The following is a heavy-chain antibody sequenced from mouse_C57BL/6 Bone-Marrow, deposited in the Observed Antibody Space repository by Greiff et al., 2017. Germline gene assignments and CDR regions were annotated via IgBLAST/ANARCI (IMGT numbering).Heavy chain of an antibody. CDR2: IRNKANNHAT. CDR3: TRRAYYSNFDY. V-gene: IGHV6-6*01. J-gene: IGHJ2*01. D-gene: IGHD2-5*01. CDR1: GFTFSDAW. Sequence: EVKLVASGGGLVQPGGSMKLSCAASGFTFSDAWMDWVRQSPEKGLEWVAEIRNKANNHATYYAESVKGRFTISRDDYKSSVYLQMNSLRAEDTGIYYCTRRAYYSNFDYWGQGTTLTVSS.